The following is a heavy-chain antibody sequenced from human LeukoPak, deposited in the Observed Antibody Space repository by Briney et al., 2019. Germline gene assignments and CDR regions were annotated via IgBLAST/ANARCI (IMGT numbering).Heavy chain of an antibody. J-gene: IGHJ6*04. CDR1: GFTFSSYW. D-gene: IGHD6-13*01. CDR2: INSDGSST. Sequence: GGSLRLSCAASGFTFSSYWMHWVRQAPGKGLVWVSRINSDGSSTSYADSVKGRFTISRDNAKNTLYLQMNSLRAGDTAVYYCFAAAVGFEVDVWGKGTTVTISS. CDR3: FAAAVGFEVDV. V-gene: IGHV3-74*01.